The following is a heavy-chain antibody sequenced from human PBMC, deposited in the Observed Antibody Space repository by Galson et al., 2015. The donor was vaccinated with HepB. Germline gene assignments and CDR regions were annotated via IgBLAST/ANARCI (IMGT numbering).Heavy chain of an antibody. J-gene: IGHJ5*02. Sequence: TLSLTCVVSGDSMSSGAHSWSWIRQPPGKGLEWIGYIYHSGSTYYNPSLKRRVTISIDRSKNQVSLKLRSVTAADTAVYYCARTILDDYRILSWFDPWGQGALVTVSS. CDR3: ARTILDDYRILSWFDP. D-gene: IGHD4-11*01. CDR1: GDSMSSGAHS. V-gene: IGHV4-30-2*01. CDR2: IYHSGST.